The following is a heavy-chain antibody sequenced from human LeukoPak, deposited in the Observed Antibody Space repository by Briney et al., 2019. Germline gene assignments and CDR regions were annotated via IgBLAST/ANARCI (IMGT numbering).Heavy chain of an antibody. CDR3: ARGYSHNSGGWLDP. J-gene: IGHJ5*02. D-gene: IGHD5-12*01. V-gene: IGHV3-23*01. Sequence: PGGSLRLSCAVSGFTFIHYARSWVRQAPGTGLEWVGSLTDSGDATYYADSVKGRLTISRDNSNSTLYLHISGLRDEDTAVYYCARGYSHNSGGWLDPWGQGTLVTVSS. CDR1: GFTFIHYA. CDR2: LTDSGDAT.